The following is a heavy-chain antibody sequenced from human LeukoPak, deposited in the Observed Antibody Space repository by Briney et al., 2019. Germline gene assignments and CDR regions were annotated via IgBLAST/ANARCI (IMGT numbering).Heavy chain of an antibody. V-gene: IGHV3-23*01. CDR3: AKDHYYDSSGYYGAPPV. D-gene: IGHD3-22*01. CDR2: ISGSGGAT. Sequence: GGSLRLSCAASGFTFSNYAMTWVRQAPGKGLEWASGISGSGGATYYADSVKGRFTISRDNSQNTVYLQMNSLRAEDTAVYYCAKDHYYDSSGYYGAPPVWGQGTMVTVSS. CDR1: GFTFSNYA. J-gene: IGHJ3*01.